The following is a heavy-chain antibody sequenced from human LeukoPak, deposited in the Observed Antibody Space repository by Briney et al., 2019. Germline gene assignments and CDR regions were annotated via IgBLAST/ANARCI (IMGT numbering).Heavy chain of an antibody. CDR1: GFTFNSDA. D-gene: IGHD1-26*01. Sequence: GGSLRLSCAASGFTFNSDAMTWVRQAPEKGLEWDSSITDSGVDTYYADSVKGRFTISRDNSKNTLFLQMNSLRAEDTAVYYCAKGSRGSYRYWGQGTLVTVSS. J-gene: IGHJ4*02. V-gene: IGHV3-23*01. CDR2: ITDSGVDT. CDR3: AKGSRGSYRY.